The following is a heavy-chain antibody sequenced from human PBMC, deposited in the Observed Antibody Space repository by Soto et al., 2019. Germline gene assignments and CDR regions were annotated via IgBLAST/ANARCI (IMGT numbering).Heavy chain of an antibody. CDR2: IIGSGGST. Sequence: EVQLLESGGGLVQPGGSLRLSCAASGFTFSSYAMSWVRQAPGKGLEWVSAIIGSGGSTYYADSVKGRFTISRDNSKNKLYLQMNSLRAEDTAVYYCAKEPDSKPVGGYIWGSYPSNFDYWGQGTLVTVSS. D-gene: IGHD3-16*02. J-gene: IGHJ4*02. V-gene: IGHV3-23*01. CDR3: AKEPDSKPVGGYIWGSYPSNFDY. CDR1: GFTFSSYA.